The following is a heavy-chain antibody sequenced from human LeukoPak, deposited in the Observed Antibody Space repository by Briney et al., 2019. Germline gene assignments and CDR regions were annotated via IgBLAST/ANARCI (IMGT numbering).Heavy chain of an antibody. CDR2: ISAYNGNT. Sequence: ASVKVSCKASGYTFTSYGISWVRQAPGQGLEWMGWISAYNGNTNYAQKLQGRVTMTTDTSTSTAYMELRSLRSDDTAVYYCARDRREIESYHYYMDVWGKGTTVTVSS. CDR3: ARDRREIESYHYYMDV. D-gene: IGHD3-22*01. V-gene: IGHV1-18*01. J-gene: IGHJ6*03. CDR1: GYTFTSYG.